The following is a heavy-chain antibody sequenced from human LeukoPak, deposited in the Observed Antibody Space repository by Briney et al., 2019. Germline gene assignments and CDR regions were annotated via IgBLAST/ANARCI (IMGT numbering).Heavy chain of an antibody. CDR1: GYTFTSYY. J-gene: IGHJ4*02. D-gene: IGHD6-19*01. Sequence: ASVKVSCKASGYTFTSYYMHWVRQAPGQGLEWMGWISAYNGNTNYAQKLQGRVTMTTDTSTSTAYMELRSLRSDDTAVYYCASAPGYSSGWYGREFDYWGQGTLVTVSS. CDR2: ISAYNGNT. V-gene: IGHV1-18*04. CDR3: ASAPGYSSGWYGREFDY.